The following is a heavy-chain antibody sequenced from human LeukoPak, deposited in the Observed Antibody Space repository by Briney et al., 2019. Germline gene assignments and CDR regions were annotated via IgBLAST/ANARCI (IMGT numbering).Heavy chain of an antibody. V-gene: IGHV1-18*01. CDR2: ISAYNGNT. J-gene: IGHJ4*02. D-gene: IGHD6-19*01. CDR1: GYTFTSYG. CDR3: ARVSPYSSGWYGGGGAFDY. Sequence: ASVKVSCKASGYTFTSYGISWVRQAPGQGLEWMGWISAYNGNTNYAQKLQGRVTMTTDTSTSTAYMELRSLRSDDTAVYYCARVSPYSSGWYGGGGAFDYWGQGTLVTVSS.